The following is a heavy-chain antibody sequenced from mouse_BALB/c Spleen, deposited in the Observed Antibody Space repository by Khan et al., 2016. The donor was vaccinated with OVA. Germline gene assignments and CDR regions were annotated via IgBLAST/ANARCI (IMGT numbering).Heavy chain of an antibody. CDR1: GYTFTSYW. CDR3: KRFAYRFSY. J-gene: IGHJ3*01. CDR2: IYPGNGDT. Sequence: VQLQQSGTVLARPGTSVKMSCKASGYTFTSYWMHWVKQRPGQGLEWIGAIYPGNGDTSYNRKFKGKAKLTAVTSTSTAYLELSSLTNEDSAVFSCKRFAYRFSYWGQGTLVTVSA. V-gene: IGHV1-5*01.